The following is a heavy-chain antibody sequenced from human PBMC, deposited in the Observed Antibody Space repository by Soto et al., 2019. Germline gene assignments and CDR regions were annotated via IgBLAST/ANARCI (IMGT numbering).Heavy chain of an antibody. CDR1: GGSITTGGYY. Sequence: NPSETLSLTCTVSGGSITTGGYYWSWIRQLPGKGLEWIGHRYYSESTYYNPSLKSRVSISLDTSKNQFSLKLSFVTAADTAMYYCARTKCSGGSCYSWSIDYWGQGTPVTVSS. D-gene: IGHD2-15*01. CDR2: RYYSEST. V-gene: IGHV4-31*03. J-gene: IGHJ4*02. CDR3: ARTKCSGGSCYSWSIDY.